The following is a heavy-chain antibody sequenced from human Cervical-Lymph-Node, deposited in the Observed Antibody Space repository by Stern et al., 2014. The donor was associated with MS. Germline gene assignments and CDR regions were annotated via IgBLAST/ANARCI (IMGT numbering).Heavy chain of an antibody. CDR3: AAIGPLMEGAAFDI. CDR1: GAPVNSGGYY. J-gene: IGHJ3*02. CDR2: IHPRGAT. D-gene: IGHD3-16*01. V-gene: IGHV4-31*03. Sequence: VQLEESGPGLVKPSQTLSLSCTVSGAPVNSGGYYWTWIRQAPGKGLEWIGYIHPRGATFYNPPLKSRVTISVDTSENQVSLMLSSVTAADTAVYYCAAIGPLMEGAAFDIWGQGTLVTVSS.